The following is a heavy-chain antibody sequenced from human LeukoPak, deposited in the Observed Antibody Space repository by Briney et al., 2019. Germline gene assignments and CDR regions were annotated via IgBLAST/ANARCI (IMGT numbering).Heavy chain of an antibody. CDR1: VGSFSGYH. J-gene: IGHJ4*01. CDR3: ARQGQISAFDI. D-gene: IGHD3-16*02. V-gene: IGHV4-34*01. Sequence: SETLSLTCAVYVGSFSGYHWSWIRQAPGKGLEWIGGINHNGNTNYKSSLKSRVTILADRSKNQFSLKMTSLTAADTAVYYCARQGQISAFDIWGHGNLVIVSS. CDR2: INHNGNT.